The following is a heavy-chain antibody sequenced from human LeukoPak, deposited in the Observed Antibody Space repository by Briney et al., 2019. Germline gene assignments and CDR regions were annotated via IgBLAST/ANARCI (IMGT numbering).Heavy chain of an antibody. Sequence: PSETLSLICTVSGDSISSYNYFWGWIRQPPGKGLEWTGNIYYTGSTNYNPSLKSRVTISVDTSKNQFSLKLSSVTAADTAVYYCARQLWYTSSSFAFDIWGQGTMVTVSS. CDR2: IYYTGST. V-gene: IGHV4-61*05. D-gene: IGHD6-6*01. J-gene: IGHJ3*02. CDR1: GDSISSYNYF. CDR3: ARQLWYTSSSFAFDI.